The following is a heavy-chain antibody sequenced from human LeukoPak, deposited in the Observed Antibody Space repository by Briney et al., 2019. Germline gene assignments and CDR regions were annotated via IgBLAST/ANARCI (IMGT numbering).Heavy chain of an antibody. D-gene: IGHD3-16*02. CDR1: GFTFSTFA. J-gene: IGHJ4*02. CDR2: IFPSGGEI. Sequence: GGSLRLSCAASGFTFSTFAMIWVRQPPGKGLEWVSSIFPSGGEIHYADSVRGRFTISRDNSKSTLSLQMNSLRAEDTAVYYCAGAYYDYLWGSYRSNPLFDYWGQGTLVTVSS. CDR3: AGAYYDYLWGSYRSNPLFDY. V-gene: IGHV3-23*01.